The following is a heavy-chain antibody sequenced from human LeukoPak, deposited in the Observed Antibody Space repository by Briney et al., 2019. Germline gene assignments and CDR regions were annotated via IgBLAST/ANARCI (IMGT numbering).Heavy chain of an antibody. V-gene: IGHV4-39*01. CDR3: ARHGPCGGDCHIDY. CDR2: IYYSGST. Sequence: PSETLSLTCTVSGGSISSSSYYWGWIRQPPGKGLEWIGSIYYSGSTYYNPSLKSRVTISVDTSKNQFSLKLSSVTAADTAVYYCARHGPCGGDCHIDYWGQGTLVTVSS. D-gene: IGHD2-21*02. J-gene: IGHJ4*02. CDR1: GGSISSSSYY.